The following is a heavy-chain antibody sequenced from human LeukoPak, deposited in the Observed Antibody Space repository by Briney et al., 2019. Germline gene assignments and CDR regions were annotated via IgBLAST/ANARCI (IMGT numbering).Heavy chain of an antibody. V-gene: IGHV1-2*02. CDR3: ARDPLDGNYYFDY. D-gene: IGHD5-24*01. J-gene: IGHJ4*02. CDR1: GYTLTGYH. Sequence: GASVKVSCKASGYTLTGYHVHWVRQAPGQGLEWMGWFNANSGGTKYARKFQGRVTMTRDTSIGTDYMELTSLISDDTAVYYCARDPLDGNYYFDYWGQGTLVTVAS. CDR2: FNANSGGT.